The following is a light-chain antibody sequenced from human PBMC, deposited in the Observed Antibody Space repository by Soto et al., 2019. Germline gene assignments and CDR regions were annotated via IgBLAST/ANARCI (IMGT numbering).Light chain of an antibody. Sequence: QSVLTQPASVSGSPGQSITISCTGTSSVVGGYNYVSWYQQHPGKAPKLMIYDVSNRPSGVSNRFSGSKSGNTASLTISGLQAEDEADYYSSSYTSSSTPVFGTGTKVTVL. CDR3: SSYTSSSTPV. CDR2: DVS. J-gene: IGLJ1*01. CDR1: SSVVGGYNY. V-gene: IGLV2-14*01.